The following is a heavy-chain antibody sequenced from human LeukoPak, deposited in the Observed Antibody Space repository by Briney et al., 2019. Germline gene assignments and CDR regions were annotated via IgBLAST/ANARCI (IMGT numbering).Heavy chain of an antibody. D-gene: IGHD1-26*01. Sequence: PSETLSLICTVSGYSISSGYYWGWIRQPPGKGLEWIGSIYHSGSTYYTPSLKSRVTISVDTSKNQFSLKLSSVTAADTAVYYCARVVVGATRSPFDYWGQGTLVTVSS. V-gene: IGHV4-38-2*02. CDR2: IYHSGST. CDR1: GYSISSGYY. CDR3: ARVVVGATRSPFDY. J-gene: IGHJ4*02.